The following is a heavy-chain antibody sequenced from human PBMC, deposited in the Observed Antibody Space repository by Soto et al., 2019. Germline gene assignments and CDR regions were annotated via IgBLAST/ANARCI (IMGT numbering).Heavy chain of an antibody. D-gene: IGHD2-21*02. V-gene: IGHV1-69*02. CDR3: ARGPYCGGDCYSFAEYFQH. J-gene: IGHJ1*01. CDR1: GGTFSSYT. CDR2: IIPILGIA. Sequence: QVQLVQSGAEVKKPGSSVKVSCKASGGTFSSYTISWVRQAPGQGLEWMGRIIPILGIANYAQKFQGRVTITADKSTSTACIELSSLRSEDTAVYYCARGPYCGGDCYSFAEYFQHWGQGTLVTVSS.